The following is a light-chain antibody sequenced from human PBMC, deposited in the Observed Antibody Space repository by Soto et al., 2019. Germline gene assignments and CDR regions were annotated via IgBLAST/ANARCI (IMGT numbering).Light chain of an antibody. Sequence: DIQMTQSPSTLSSSVGDRATITCRASQSIRTWLAWYQQKPGKAPKLLIYDASSLESGVPSRFSGSGSGTEFTLTISSLQPDDFATYFCQQYSSYWTFGQGTKVEIK. CDR2: DAS. V-gene: IGKV1-5*01. CDR1: QSIRTW. J-gene: IGKJ1*01. CDR3: QQYSSYWT.